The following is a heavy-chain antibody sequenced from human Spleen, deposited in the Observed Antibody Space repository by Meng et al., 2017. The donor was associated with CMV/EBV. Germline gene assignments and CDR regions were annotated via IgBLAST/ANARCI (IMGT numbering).Heavy chain of an antibody. V-gene: IGHV3-30*02. CDR1: GFTFSNAW. Sequence: GGSLRLSCAASGFTFSNAWMSWVRQAPGKGLEWVAFIRYDGNNKDYGDSVKGRFTVSRDNSKNMVYLQMNSLRAEDTAVYYCARASHSNPAPDYWGQGTLVTVSS. CDR2: IRYDGNNK. CDR3: ARASHSNPAPDY. D-gene: IGHD4-11*01. J-gene: IGHJ4*02.